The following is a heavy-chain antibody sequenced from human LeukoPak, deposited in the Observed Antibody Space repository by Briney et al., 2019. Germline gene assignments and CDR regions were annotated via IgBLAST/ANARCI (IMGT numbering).Heavy chain of an antibody. Sequence: SETLSLTCSVSIGSISSSKWWSWVRQSPVKGLEWIGEINHSGSTNYNPSHKSRVTISVDTSKNQFSLKLSSVTAADTAVYYCAKTRVGAALRLWFDPWGQGTLVTVSS. D-gene: IGHD1-26*01. CDR2: INHSGST. CDR1: IGSISSSKW. CDR3: AKTRVGAALRLWFDP. V-gene: IGHV4-4*02. J-gene: IGHJ5*02.